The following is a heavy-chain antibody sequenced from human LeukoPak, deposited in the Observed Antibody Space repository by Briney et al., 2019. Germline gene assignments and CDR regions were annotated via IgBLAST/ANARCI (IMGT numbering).Heavy chain of an antibody. Sequence: GGSLRLSCEASGFTFSSFGMSWVRQAPGKGLEWVSAISGSGGTIYYADSVKGRFTISRDNANNSLYLQMNSLRDEDTAVYYCARGQQQLIPLDYWGQGTLVTVSS. CDR1: GFTFSSFG. J-gene: IGHJ4*02. CDR3: ARGQQQLIPLDY. V-gene: IGHV3-23*01. CDR2: ISGSGGTI. D-gene: IGHD6-13*01.